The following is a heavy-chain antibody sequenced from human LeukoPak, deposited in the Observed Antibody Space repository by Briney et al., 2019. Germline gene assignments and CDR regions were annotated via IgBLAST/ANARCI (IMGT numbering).Heavy chain of an antibody. V-gene: IGHV4-34*01. CDR1: GGSFSGYY. Sequence: PSETLSPTCAVYGGSFSGYYWSWIRQPPGKGLEWIGEINHSGSTNYNPSLKSRVTISVDTSKNQFSLKLSSVTAADTAVYYCARGRRTGTIADFNYYYYMDVWGKGTTITVSS. CDR3: ARGRRTGTIADFNYYYYMDV. CDR2: INHSGST. D-gene: IGHD2-8*02. J-gene: IGHJ6*03.